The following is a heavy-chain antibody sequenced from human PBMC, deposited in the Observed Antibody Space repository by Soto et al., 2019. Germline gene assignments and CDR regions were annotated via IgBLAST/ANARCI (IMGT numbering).Heavy chain of an antibody. V-gene: IGHV3-23*01. Sequence: QPGGSLRLSCAASGFTFSIYAMSWVRQAPGEGLEWVSAISSSGDNTYYADSVDGRFTISRHNSKNTVQLQMNSLRAEDTAVYYCETRVRGVYDGRGHDWGQGTLVT. J-gene: IGHJ4*02. D-gene: IGHD3-10*01. CDR1: GFTFSIYA. CDR2: ISSSGDNT. CDR3: ETRVRGVYDGRGHD.